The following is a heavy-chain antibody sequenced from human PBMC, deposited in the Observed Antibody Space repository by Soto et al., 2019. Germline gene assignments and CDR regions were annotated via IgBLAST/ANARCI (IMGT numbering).Heavy chain of an antibody. Sequence: WGSLRLSCAASGFSFISLAISLVRQAPGKGLEWVSSISGRGVDTLYADSVKGRFTISRDNSRNTLYLQVNSLRAEDTAVYYCAKDQTDVTLFDYWGQGTLVTVSS. V-gene: IGHV3-23*01. CDR3: AKDQTDVTLFDY. J-gene: IGHJ4*02. CDR1: GFSFISLA. CDR2: ISGRGVDT. D-gene: IGHD2-21*02.